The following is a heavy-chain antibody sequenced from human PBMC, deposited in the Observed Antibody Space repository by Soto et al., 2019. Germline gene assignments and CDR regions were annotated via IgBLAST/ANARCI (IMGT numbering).Heavy chain of an antibody. Sequence: QVQLVQSGAEVKKPGSSVKVSCKASGGTFSSFTISWVRQAPGQGLEWMGRIIPILGIANYAQKFQGRVTITADKSTSTAYMERSSLRSEDTAVYYCAIPDGDYDYYCYMDVWGKGTTVTVSS. D-gene: IGHD4-17*01. J-gene: IGHJ6*03. CDR3: AIPDGDYDYYCYMDV. V-gene: IGHV1-69*02. CDR2: IIPILGIA. CDR1: GGTFSSFT.